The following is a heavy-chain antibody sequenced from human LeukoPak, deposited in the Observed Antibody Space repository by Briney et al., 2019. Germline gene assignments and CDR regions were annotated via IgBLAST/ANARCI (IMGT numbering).Heavy chain of an antibody. CDR3: ARAPVIFGSGTQDAFDI. D-gene: IGHD3-10*01. V-gene: IGHV3-21*01. J-gene: IGHJ3*02. CDR1: GFTFSRYT. CDR2: ISTSSIYK. Sequence: GGSLRLSCGASGFTFSRYTMNWVRQAPGKGLEWVASISTSSIYKYYGDPVEGRFTISRDNSRNSAYLQMDSLSPEDTAVYYCARAPVIFGSGTQDAFDIWGQGTMVTVSS.